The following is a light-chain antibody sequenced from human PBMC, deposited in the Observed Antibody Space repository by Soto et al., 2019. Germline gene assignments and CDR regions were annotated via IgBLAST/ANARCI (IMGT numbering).Light chain of an antibody. J-gene: IGLJ2*01. CDR1: SSDVGNYNY. CDR2: DVT. Sequence: QSALTQPRSVSGSPGQSVTISCTGTSSDVGNYNYVSWYQQHPGKAPKLIIFDVTQRPSGVPDRFSGSKSGNTAPLTISGLQPEDEADYYCCSYAGTYTVIFGGGTKVTVL. CDR3: CSYAGTYTVI. V-gene: IGLV2-11*01.